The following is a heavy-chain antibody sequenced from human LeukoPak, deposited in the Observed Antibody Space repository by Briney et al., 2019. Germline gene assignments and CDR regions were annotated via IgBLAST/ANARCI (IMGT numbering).Heavy chain of an antibody. CDR1: GFTFSSYW. Sequence: GGSLRLSCAASGFTFSSYWLSWVRQAPGKGLEWVANIKQDGSEKYYVDSVKGRFTISRDNAKDSLFLQMNSLRAEDTAVYYCARFHDYGDYGDFDYWGQGTLVTVSS. CDR2: IKQDGSEK. CDR3: ARFHDYGDYGDFDY. D-gene: IGHD4-17*01. V-gene: IGHV3-7*01. J-gene: IGHJ4*02.